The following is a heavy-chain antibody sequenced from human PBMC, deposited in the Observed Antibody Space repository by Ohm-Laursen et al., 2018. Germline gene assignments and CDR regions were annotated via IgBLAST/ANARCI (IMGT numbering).Heavy chain of an antibody. CDR1: GGSISSYY. V-gene: IGHV4-59*12. J-gene: IGHJ4*02. D-gene: IGHD6-6*01. CDR2: IYYSGST. CDR3: ARDRGMQLIDY. Sequence: SETLSLTCSVSGGSISSYYWTWIRQPPGKGLEWIGYIYYSGSTNYNPSLKSRVTISVDTSKNQFSLKLSSVTAADTAVYYCARDRGMQLIDYWGQGTLVTVSS.